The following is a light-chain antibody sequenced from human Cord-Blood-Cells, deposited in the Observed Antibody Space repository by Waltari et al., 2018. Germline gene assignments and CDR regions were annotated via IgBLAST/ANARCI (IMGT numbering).Light chain of an antibody. CDR1: QSISSY. V-gene: IGKV1-39*01. Sequence: DIQMTQSPSSLSASVGDRVTITCRASQSISSYLNWYQQKPGKAPKLLIYAASSLQSGVPSRFSGSGSGTDFTLTISSLQPEDVGTYYCQQSYSTPRTFGQGTKVEIK. CDR2: AAS. CDR3: QQSYSTPRT. J-gene: IGKJ1*01.